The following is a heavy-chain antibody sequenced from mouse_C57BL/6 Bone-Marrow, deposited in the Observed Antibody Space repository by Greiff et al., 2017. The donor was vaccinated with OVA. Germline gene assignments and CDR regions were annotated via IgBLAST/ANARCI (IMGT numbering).Heavy chain of an antibody. CDR3: VKLGPPFDY. D-gene: IGHD4-1*01. CDR1: GFSFNTYA. V-gene: IGHV10-1*01. CDR2: IRSKSNNYAT. J-gene: IGHJ2*01. Sequence: EVKLMESGGGLVQPKGSLKLSCAASGFSFNTYAMNWVRQAPGKGLEWVARIRSKSNNYATYYADSVKDRFTISRDDSESMLYLQMNNLKTEDTAMYYCVKLGPPFDYWGQGTTLTVSS.